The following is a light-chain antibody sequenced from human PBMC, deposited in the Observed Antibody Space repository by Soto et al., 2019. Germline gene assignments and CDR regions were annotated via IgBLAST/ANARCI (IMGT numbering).Light chain of an antibody. Sequence: EMVLTQSPGTLSLSPGERATLSCRASQSVSSIYLAWYQQKPGQAPRLLIYGASSRATVIPDRFSGSGSGTDFTLTISRLEPEDFAVYFCQQYGSSPLTFGGGTKVEIK. J-gene: IGKJ4*01. CDR1: QSVSSIY. CDR3: QQYGSSPLT. CDR2: GAS. V-gene: IGKV3-20*01.